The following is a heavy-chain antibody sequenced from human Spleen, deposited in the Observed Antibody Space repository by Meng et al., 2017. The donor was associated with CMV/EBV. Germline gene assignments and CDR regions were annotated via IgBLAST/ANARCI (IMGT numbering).Heavy chain of an antibody. V-gene: IGHV3-7*01. D-gene: IGHD3-3*01. Sequence: GGSLRLSCAASGLTFSSHWMSWVRQAPGKGLEWVANIKQDGSEKYYVDSVKGRFTISRDNAKNSLYLQMNSLRAEDTAVYYCARDRNDFWSGYRPIPYYYYGMDVWGQGTTVTVSS. CDR3: ARDRNDFWSGYRPIPYYYYGMDV. CDR1: GLTFSSHW. CDR2: IKQDGSEK. J-gene: IGHJ6*02.